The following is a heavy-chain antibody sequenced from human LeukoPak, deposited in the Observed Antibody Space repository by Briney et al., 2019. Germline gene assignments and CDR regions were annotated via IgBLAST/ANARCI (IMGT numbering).Heavy chain of an antibody. CDR1: GFTFSSYG. D-gene: IGHD3-3*01. J-gene: IGHJ6*02. V-gene: IGHV3-33*01. Sequence: GGSLRLSCAASGFTFSSYGMHWVRQAPGKGLEWVAVIWYDGSNKYYADSVKGRFTISRDNSKNTLYLQMNSLRAEDTAVYYCARDITIFGVVTLYYGMDVWGQGTTVTVSS. CDR3: ARDITIFGVVTLYYGMDV. CDR2: IWYDGSNK.